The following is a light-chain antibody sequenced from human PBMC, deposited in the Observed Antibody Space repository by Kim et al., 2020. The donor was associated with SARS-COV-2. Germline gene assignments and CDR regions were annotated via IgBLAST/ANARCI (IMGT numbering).Light chain of an antibody. CDR1: SSNIGAGYD. V-gene: IGLV1-40*01. Sequence: RVTISCTGSSSNIGAGYDVQWYQQLPGTAPKLLIYGNSKRPSGVPDRFSGSKSGTSASLAITGLQAEDEADYYCQSYDSSLSGSVFGGGTQLTVL. CDR3: QSYDSSLSGSV. J-gene: IGLJ2*01. CDR2: GNS.